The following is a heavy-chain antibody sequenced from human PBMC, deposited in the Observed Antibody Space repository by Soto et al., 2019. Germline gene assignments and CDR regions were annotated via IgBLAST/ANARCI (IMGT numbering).Heavy chain of an antibody. V-gene: IGHV4-59*01. CDR1: GVSISSYY. J-gene: IGHJ4*02. CDR3: ARARGGYYDY. Sequence: QVQLQESGPGLVKPSETLSLTGTVSGVSISSYYWSWIRQPPGKGLEWIGYIYYSGSTNYNPSLKSRVTISLDTSKNQFSLKLSSVTAADTAVYYCARARGGYYDYWGQGTLVTVSS. D-gene: IGHD3-22*01. CDR2: IYYSGST.